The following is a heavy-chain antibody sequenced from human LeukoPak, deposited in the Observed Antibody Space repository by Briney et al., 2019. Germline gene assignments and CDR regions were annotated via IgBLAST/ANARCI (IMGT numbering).Heavy chain of an antibody. Sequence: GGSLRLSCAASGFTFSNNCMSWVRQAPGKGLEWVSVIYSGGSTYYSDSVMGRFTIPRDNSKNTLHLQMNSLRAEDTACGYFAKGGAGFSPYYFDSWGQGTLVTVSS. J-gene: IGHJ4*02. V-gene: IGHV3-53*05. D-gene: IGHD1-26*01. CDR2: IYSGGST. CDR3: AKGGAGFSPYYFDS. CDR1: GFTFSNNC.